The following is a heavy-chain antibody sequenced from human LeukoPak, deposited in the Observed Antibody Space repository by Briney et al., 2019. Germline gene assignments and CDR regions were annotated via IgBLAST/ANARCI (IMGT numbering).Heavy chain of an antibody. CDR1: GYTFTSYG. V-gene: IGHV1-18*01. D-gene: IGHD6-6*01. CDR3: SSSLRNWFDP. J-gene: IGHJ5*02. Sequence: ASVKVSCKASGYTFTSYGISWVRQAPGQGLECMGWISAYNGNTNYAQKLQGRVTMTTDTSTSTAYMELRSLRSDDTAVYYCSSSLRNWFDPWGQGTLVTVSS. CDR2: ISAYNGNT.